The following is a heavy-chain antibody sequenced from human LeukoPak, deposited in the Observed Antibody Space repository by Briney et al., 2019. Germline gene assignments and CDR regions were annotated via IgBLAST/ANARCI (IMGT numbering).Heavy chain of an antibody. Sequence: ASVKVSCKASGYTFTGYYMHWVRQAPGQGLEWMGWINPNSGGTNYAQKFQGRVTMTRDTSISTAYMELSRLRSDDTAVYYCARDAGSYNAFDIWGQGTKVTVSS. J-gene: IGHJ3*02. D-gene: IGHD1-26*01. CDR2: INPNSGGT. V-gene: IGHV1-2*02. CDR1: GYTFTGYY. CDR3: ARDAGSYNAFDI.